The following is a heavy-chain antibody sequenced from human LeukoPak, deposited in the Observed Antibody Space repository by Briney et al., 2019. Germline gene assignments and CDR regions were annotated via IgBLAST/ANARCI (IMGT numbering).Heavy chain of an antibody. Sequence: PSETQSLTCTVSGGSISSYYWSWIRQSPGEGLEWIGYIHYRGSTNYNPSLKSRVTISVDTSKNQFSLKLSSLTAADTAVYYCARSVLGYSYGLHIDYWGQGTLVTVSS. J-gene: IGHJ4*02. CDR3: ARSVLGYSYGLHIDY. CDR1: GGSISSYY. D-gene: IGHD5-18*01. V-gene: IGHV4-59*01. CDR2: IHYRGST.